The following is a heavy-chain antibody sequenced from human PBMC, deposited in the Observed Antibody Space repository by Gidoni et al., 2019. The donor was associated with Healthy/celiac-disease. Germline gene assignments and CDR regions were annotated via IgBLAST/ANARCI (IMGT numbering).Heavy chain of an antibody. CDR2: INPNSGGT. V-gene: IGHV1-2*04. CDR1: GYTFTGYY. D-gene: IGHD3-9*01. Sequence: QVQLVQSGAEVKKPGASVKVSCKASGYTFTGYYMHWVRQAPGQGLEWMGWINPNSGGTNYAQKFQGWVTMTRDTSISTAYMELSRLRSDDTAVYYCARGGLRYFDWPQYYFDYWGQGTLVTVSS. CDR3: ARGGLRYFDWPQYYFDY. J-gene: IGHJ4*02.